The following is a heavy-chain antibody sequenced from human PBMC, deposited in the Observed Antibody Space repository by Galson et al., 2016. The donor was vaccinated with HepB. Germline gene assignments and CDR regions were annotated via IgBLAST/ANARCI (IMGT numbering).Heavy chain of an antibody. J-gene: IGHJ6*02. CDR2: ISISSSYT. D-gene: IGHD2-15*01. CDR1: GFTFSDYY. CDR3: AKDLGTRGNYYYYGMDV. V-gene: IGHV3-11*03. Sequence: SLRLSCAASGFTFSDYYMSWIRQAPGKGLEWVSYISISSSYTNYADSVKGRFTISRDNAKNSVYLQMNSLRAEDTAVYCAKDLGTRGNYYYYGMDVWGQGTAVTVS.